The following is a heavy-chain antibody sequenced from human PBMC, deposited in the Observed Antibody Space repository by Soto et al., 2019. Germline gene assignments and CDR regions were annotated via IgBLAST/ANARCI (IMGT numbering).Heavy chain of an antibody. CDR1: GGTFSSYA. V-gene: IGHV1-69*06. Sequence: GASVKVSCKASGGTFSSYAINWVRQAPGQGLEWMGGIIPIFGTAIYPQEFQGRLTMTEDTSTDTAFMELSSLTSEDTAVYYCATGRVIEGQYGLDVWGQGTSVTVSS. CDR3: ATGRVIEGQYGLDV. CDR2: IIPIFGTA. D-gene: IGHD4-4*01. J-gene: IGHJ6*02.